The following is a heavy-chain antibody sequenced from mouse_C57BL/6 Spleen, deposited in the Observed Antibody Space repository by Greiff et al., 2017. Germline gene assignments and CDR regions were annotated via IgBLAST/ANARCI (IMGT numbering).Heavy chain of an antibody. D-gene: IGHD2-2*01. Sequence: VQLQQPGAELVKPGASVKLSCKASGYTFTSYWMHWVKQRPGQGLEWIGMIHPNSGSTNYNEKFKSKATLTVDKSSSTAYMQLSSLTSEDSAVYYCARPSMVTTGGFAYWGQGTLVTVSA. CDR2: IHPNSGST. V-gene: IGHV1-64*01. CDR1: GYTFTSYW. CDR3: ARPSMVTTGGFAY. J-gene: IGHJ3*01.